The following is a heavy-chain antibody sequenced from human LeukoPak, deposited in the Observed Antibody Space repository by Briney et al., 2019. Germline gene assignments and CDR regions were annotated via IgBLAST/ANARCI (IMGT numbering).Heavy chain of an antibody. CDR3: ARDGPPRDDYYYYGMDV. CDR2: IYSGGST. V-gene: IGHV3-53*01. CDR1: GFTVSGNY. Sequence: GGSLRLSCAASGFTVSGNYMSWVRQAPGKGLEWVSVIYSGGSTHYADSVKGRFTISRDNSKSTLYLQMNSLRAEDTAVYYCARDGPPRDDYYYYGMDVWGQGTTVTVSS. J-gene: IGHJ6*02. D-gene: IGHD5-24*01.